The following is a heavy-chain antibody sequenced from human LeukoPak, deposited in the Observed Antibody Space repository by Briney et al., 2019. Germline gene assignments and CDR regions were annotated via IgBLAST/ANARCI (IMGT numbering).Heavy chain of an antibody. CDR1: GGSISGYH. Sequence: SETLSLTCTVSGGSISGYHCSWIRQPPGKGLEWIGYIYYSGSTNYNPPLKSRVTISLDTSKNQFSLKLSSVTAAGTAVYYCARHVEYSYGFHFDYWGQGALVTVSS. J-gene: IGHJ4*02. CDR3: ARHVEYSYGFHFDY. V-gene: IGHV4-59*08. CDR2: IYYSGST. D-gene: IGHD5-18*01.